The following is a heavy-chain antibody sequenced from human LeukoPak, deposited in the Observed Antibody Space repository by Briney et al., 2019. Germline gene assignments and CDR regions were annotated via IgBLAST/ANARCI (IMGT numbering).Heavy chain of an antibody. CDR1: GFTVSANY. Sequence: GGSLRLSCAASGFTVSANYMSWVRQAPGKGLEWVAVMWYDESKEYSGDSVKGRFTISRDKSKNTLYLQMNSLRAEDTAVYYCARDPYYGSGKYYYGMDLWGQGTTVTVSS. V-gene: IGHV3-33*08. J-gene: IGHJ6*02. CDR2: MWYDESKE. CDR3: ARDPYYGSGKYYYGMDL. D-gene: IGHD3-10*01.